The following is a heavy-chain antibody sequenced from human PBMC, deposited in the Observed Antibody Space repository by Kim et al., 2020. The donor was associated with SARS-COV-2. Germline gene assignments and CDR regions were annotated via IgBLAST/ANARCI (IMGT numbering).Heavy chain of an antibody. Sequence: GGSLRLSCAASGFTFSSYDMHWVRQATGKGLEWVSAIGTAGDTYYPGSVKGRFTISRENAKNSLYLQLNSLRAGDTAVYYCARVKYSSSWYLNDYYYYMDVWGKGTTVTVSS. CDR1: GFTFSSYD. D-gene: IGHD6-13*01. J-gene: IGHJ6*03. CDR2: IGTAGDT. V-gene: IGHV3-13*01. CDR3: ARVKYSSSWYLNDYYYYMDV.